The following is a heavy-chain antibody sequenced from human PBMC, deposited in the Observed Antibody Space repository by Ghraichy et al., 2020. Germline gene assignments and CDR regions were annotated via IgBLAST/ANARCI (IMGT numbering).Heavy chain of an antibody. CDR1: GFIFSNYA. CDR2: IWYDGSEK. D-gene: IGHD4-17*01. V-gene: IGHV3-33*06. J-gene: IGHJ4*02. Sequence: GGSLRLSCTASGFIFSNYAMYWVRQAPGKGLEWVSVIWYDGSEKYYADSVKGRFTISRDNSNNTLYLQMNSLRAEDTAVYYCAKHIAVLDYGDKMVFDYWGQGSLVTVSS. CDR3: AKHIAVLDYGDKMVFDY.